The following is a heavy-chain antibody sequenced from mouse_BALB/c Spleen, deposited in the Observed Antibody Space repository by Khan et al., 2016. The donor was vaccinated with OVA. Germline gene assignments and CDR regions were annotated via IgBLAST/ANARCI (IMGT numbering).Heavy chain of an antibody. CDR2: IRYDGSN. V-gene: IGHV3-6*02. CDR1: GYSITSGYY. CDR3: KRDKNYSCYLAY. J-gene: IGHJ3*01. Sequence: EVQLVESGPGLVKPSQSLSLTCSVTGYSITSGYYWNWIRQLPGNKLEWMGFIRYDGSNNYNPSLKNRITITRDKSENQLFLTLNAVTTEDTATYYCKRDKNYSCYLAYWGQGTLVTVSA. D-gene: IGHD1-2*01.